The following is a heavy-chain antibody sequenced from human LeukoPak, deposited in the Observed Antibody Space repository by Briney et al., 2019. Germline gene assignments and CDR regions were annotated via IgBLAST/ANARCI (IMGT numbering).Heavy chain of an antibody. CDR2: INSVSNII. CDR3: ARAGGGNMDFQH. J-gene: IGHJ1*01. V-gene: IGHV3-11*04. D-gene: IGHD4-23*01. CDR1: GFTFRDSY. Sequence: GGSLTLSCAASGFTFRDSYMSWIRQAPGKGLEWLSYINSVSNIISYADSVKGRFTISRDNAKNSLYLQMHGLRAEDTAVYYCARAGGGNMDFQHWGQGTLVAVSS.